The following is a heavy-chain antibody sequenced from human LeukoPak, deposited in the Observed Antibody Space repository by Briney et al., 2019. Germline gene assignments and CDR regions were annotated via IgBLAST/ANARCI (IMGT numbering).Heavy chain of an antibody. J-gene: IGHJ4*02. CDR1: GGSISSGGYY. CDR3: ARRIAAAGTFDY. D-gene: IGHD6-13*01. Sequence: PSETLSLTCTVSGGSISSGGYYWSWIRQHPGKGLEWIGYIYYSGSTYYNPSLKSRVTISVDTSKNQFSLQLSPVTAADTAVYYCARRIAAAGTFDYWGQGTLVTVSS. CDR2: IYYSGST. V-gene: IGHV4-31*03.